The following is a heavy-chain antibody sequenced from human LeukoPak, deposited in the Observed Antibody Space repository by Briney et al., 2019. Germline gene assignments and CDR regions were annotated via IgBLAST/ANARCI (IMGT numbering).Heavy chain of an antibody. J-gene: IGHJ6*02. CDR1: GGTLSSYA. Sequence: ASVKVSCKASGGTLSSYAISWVRQAPGQGLEWMGRIIPILGIANYAQKFQGRVTITADKSTSTAYMELSSLRSEDTAVYYCASRGYYYGSGSYGLRYYYYGMDVWGQGTTVTVSS. V-gene: IGHV1-69*04. CDR3: ASRGYYYGSGSYGLRYYYYGMDV. CDR2: IIPILGIA. D-gene: IGHD3-10*01.